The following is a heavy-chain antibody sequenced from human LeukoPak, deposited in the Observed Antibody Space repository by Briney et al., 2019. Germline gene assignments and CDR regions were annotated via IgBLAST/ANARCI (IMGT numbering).Heavy chain of an antibody. J-gene: IGHJ4*02. Sequence: SETLSLTCTVSGGSISSYYWSWIRQPPGKGLEWIAYIYYSGSTNYNPSLKSRVTISVDTSKNQFSLKLSSVTAADTAVYYCARGWEPYSSSLDYWGQGTLVTVSS. CDR3: ARGWEPYSSSLDY. CDR2: IYYSGST. V-gene: IGHV4-59*01. D-gene: IGHD6-13*01. CDR1: GGSISSYY.